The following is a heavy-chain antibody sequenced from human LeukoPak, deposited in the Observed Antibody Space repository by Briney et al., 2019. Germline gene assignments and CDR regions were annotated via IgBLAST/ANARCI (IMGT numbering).Heavy chain of an antibody. J-gene: IGHJ4*02. D-gene: IGHD7-27*01. V-gene: IGHV3-21*01. CDR1: GFSFSSYN. CDR2: ITTSSTYT. Sequence: GGSLRLSCAASGFSFSSYNMNWVRQAPGKGLEWVSSITTSSTYTFYADSVKGRFTISRDNAKNSLYLQMNSLRAEDTAVYYCARDLNWETYWGQGTLVSVSS. CDR3: ARDLNWETY.